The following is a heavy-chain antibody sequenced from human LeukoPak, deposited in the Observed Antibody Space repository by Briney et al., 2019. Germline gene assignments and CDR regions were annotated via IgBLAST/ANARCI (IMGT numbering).Heavy chain of an antibody. D-gene: IGHD2-2*01. CDR2: ISGSGNAK. J-gene: IGHJ4*02. CDR3: ARDYLYAFDY. V-gene: IGHV3-48*01. Sequence: GGSLRLSRVASGFRLSTYCMQSVIQAPGKGLEWVSYISGSGNAKHYTDSVKGRFTISRDNDKNALYLQMNSLRAEDTAVYFCARDYLYAFDYWGQGTLVTVSS. CDR1: GFRLSTYC.